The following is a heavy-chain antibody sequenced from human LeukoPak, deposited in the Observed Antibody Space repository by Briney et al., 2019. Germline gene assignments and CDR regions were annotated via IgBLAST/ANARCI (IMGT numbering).Heavy chain of an antibody. CDR2: TYSGGYT. D-gene: IGHD6-13*01. J-gene: IGHJ4*02. CDR3: ARAPSTVRSWYYFDY. Sequence: PGGSLRLSCAASGFTVSSSHMSWVRQAPGKGLEWVSATYSGGYTNYADSVKGRFSISRDDSKNTLYLQMSSLRAEDTAVYYCARAPSTVRSWYYFDYWGQGTLVTVSS. CDR1: GFTVSSSH. V-gene: IGHV3-66*01.